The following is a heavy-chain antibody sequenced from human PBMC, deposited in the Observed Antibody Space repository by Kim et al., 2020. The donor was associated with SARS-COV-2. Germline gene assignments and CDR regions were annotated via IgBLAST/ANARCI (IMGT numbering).Heavy chain of an antibody. CDR3: ARDGRGSWFGDY. CDR2: IKGDSSII. CDR1: GFTYSGYS. J-gene: IGHJ4*02. D-gene: IGHD6-13*01. Sequence: GGSLRLSCAASGFTYSGYSMNWVRQAPGKGLEWVSYIKGDSSIIYYADSVKGRFTISRDNAKNSLYLQMNSLRDEDTAIYYCARDGRGSWFGDYWGQGTLVTVSS. V-gene: IGHV3-48*02.